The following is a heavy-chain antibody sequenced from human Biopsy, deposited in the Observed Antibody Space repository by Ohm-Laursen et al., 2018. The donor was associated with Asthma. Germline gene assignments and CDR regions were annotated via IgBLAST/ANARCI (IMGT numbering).Heavy chain of an antibody. Sequence: SLRLSCAASGFSFSDYYMTWMRRAPGKGLEWVSSISSSGSTKYPAESVQGRFTISRDNAQKSLFLQMNSLRAEDTAIYFCARVFESSDRGPFYFFALDVWGQGTTVAVS. CDR2: ISSSGSTK. CDR1: GFSFSDYY. J-gene: IGHJ6*02. V-gene: IGHV3-11*01. D-gene: IGHD6-25*01. CDR3: ARVFESSDRGPFYFFALDV.